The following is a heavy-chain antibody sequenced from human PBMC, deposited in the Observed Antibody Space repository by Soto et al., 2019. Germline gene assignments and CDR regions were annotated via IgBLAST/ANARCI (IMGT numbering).Heavy chain of an antibody. J-gene: IGHJ4*02. CDR2: IIPILGIA. Sequence: QVQLVQSGAEVKKPGSSVKVSCKASGGTFSSYTISWVRQAPGQGLEWMGRIIPILGIANYAQKFQGRVTITADKSTSTAYMELSSLRSEDTAVYYCARERAEYSSGWPFDYWGQGTLVTVSS. D-gene: IGHD6-19*01. CDR3: ARERAEYSSGWPFDY. V-gene: IGHV1-69*08. CDR1: GGTFSSYT.